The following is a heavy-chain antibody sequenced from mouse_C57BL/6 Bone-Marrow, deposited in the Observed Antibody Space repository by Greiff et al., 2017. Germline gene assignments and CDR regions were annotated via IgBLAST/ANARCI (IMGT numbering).Heavy chain of an antibody. CDR1: GYTFTDYN. J-gene: IGHJ4*01. CDR3: ARGGGAMDY. Sequence: EVQLQQSGPELVKPGASVKIPCKASGYTFTDYNMDWVKQSHGKRLEWIGDITPNNGGTIYNQKVKGKATLTVDKSSSTAYMELLSLTSEETAVYYCARGGGAMDYGGQGTSVTVAS. V-gene: IGHV1-18*01. CDR2: ITPNNGGT.